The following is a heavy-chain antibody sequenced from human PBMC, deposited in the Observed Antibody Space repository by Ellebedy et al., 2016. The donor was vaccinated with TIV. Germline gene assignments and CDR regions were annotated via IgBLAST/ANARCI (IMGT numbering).Heavy chain of an antibody. CDR2: MNPKSGHT. D-gene: IGHD2-2*01. V-gene: IGHV1-8*01. CDR3: ARRRCCSSTTCKVKTIFGMMTPSPIDT. CDR1: GYTFTNYD. Sequence: ASVKVSXXTSGYTFTNYDISWVRQATGQGLEWMGWMNPKSGHTGYAQKFLGRLTLTRNTSVNTAYMELSSLKFEDMAVYYCARRRCCSSTTCKVKTIFGMMTPSPIDTWGRGTLVTVSS. J-gene: IGHJ5*02.